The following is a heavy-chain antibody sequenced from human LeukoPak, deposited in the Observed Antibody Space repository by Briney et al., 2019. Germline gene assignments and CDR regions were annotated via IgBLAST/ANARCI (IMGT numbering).Heavy chain of an antibody. CDR3: ARLQDYYGSGSLARFDP. CDR2: IYPGDSDT. D-gene: IGHD3-10*01. Sequence: GESRKISCKGSGYTFTSYWTGWVGARPGKGLEWMGIIYPGDSDTRYSPSFQGQVTISADKSISTAYLQWSSLKASDTAMYYCARLQDYYGSGSLARFDPWGQGTLVTVSS. CDR1: GYTFTSYW. V-gene: IGHV5-51*01. J-gene: IGHJ5*02.